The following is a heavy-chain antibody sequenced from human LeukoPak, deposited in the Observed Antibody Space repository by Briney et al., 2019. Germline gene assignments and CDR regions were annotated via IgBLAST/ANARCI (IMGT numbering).Heavy chain of an antibody. V-gene: IGHV4-59*11. Sequence: SETLSLNCTVSGGSISSHYWSWIRQPPGKGLEWVGYTYYRGSTNYRPSLKGRVTISVDTSKNQFSLKLSSVTAADTAVYYCARVYSNSAHYYYYMDVWGKGTTVTVSS. CDR3: ARVYSNSAHYYYYMDV. CDR1: GGSISSHY. CDR2: TYYRGST. J-gene: IGHJ6*03. D-gene: IGHD6-6*01.